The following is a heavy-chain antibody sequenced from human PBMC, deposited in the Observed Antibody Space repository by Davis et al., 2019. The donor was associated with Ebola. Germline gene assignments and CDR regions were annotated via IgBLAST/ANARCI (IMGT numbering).Heavy chain of an antibody. CDR2: ISWNSGSI. V-gene: IGHV3-9*01. D-gene: IGHD5-24*01. J-gene: IGHJ4*02. CDR3: ARDPPRE. Sequence: SLKISCAASGFTFDDYAMHWVRQAPGKGLEWVSGISWNSGSIGYADSVKGRFTISRDNAKNSLYLQMNSLRAEDTALYYCARDPPREWGQGTLVTVSS. CDR1: GFTFDDYA.